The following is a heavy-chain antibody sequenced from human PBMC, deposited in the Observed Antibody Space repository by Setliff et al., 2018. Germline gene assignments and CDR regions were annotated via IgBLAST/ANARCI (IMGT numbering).Heavy chain of an antibody. D-gene: IGHD2-21*02. CDR1: GYSISSGYI. J-gene: IGHJ4*02. Sequence: PSETLSLTCTVSGYSISSGYIWGWIRQPPGKGLEWVGNIGHTGSINYNPSLKSRVTISMDTSKNQFSLKVSSVTAADTAVYYCARDLGHGGDSDYWGQGILVTVSS. V-gene: IGHV4-38-2*02. CDR3: ARDLGHGGDSDY. CDR2: IGHTGSI.